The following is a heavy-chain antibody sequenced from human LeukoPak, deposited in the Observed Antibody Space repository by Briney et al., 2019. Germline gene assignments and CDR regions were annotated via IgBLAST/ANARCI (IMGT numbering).Heavy chain of an antibody. CDR2: IFYSGST. CDR3: ASNRPPIGYCSSTSCYSGYYFDY. J-gene: IGHJ4*02. V-gene: IGHV4-59*11. Sequence: PSETLSLTCTVSGGSINSHYWSWIRQPPGKGLEWIGYIFYSGSTNYNPSLKSRVTISIVRSRSQFSLRLTSLTTADTAVYYCASNRPPIGYCSSTSCYSGYYFDYWGQGTLVTVSS. CDR1: GGSINSHY. D-gene: IGHD2-2*02.